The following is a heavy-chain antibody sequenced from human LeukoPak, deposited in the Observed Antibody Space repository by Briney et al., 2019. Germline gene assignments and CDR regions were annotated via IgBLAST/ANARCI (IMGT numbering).Heavy chain of an antibody. V-gene: IGHV3-23*01. J-gene: IGHJ3*02. CDR2: ISGSGGST. CDR1: GGTFSRYA. Sequence: GGSLRLSCVDSGGTFSRYAMSWVGQAPGKGLEWVSAISGSGGSTYYADSVKGRFTISRDNSKNTLYLQMNSLRAEDTAVYYGAKDAGAFNLGGAFDIWGQGTMVTVSS. D-gene: IGHD1-26*01. CDR3: AKDAGAFNLGGAFDI.